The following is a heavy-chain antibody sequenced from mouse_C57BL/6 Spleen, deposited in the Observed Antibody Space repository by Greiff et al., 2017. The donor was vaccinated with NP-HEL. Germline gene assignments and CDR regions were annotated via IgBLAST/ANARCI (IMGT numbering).Heavy chain of an antibody. D-gene: IGHD2-5*01. CDR3: ARAYYSNYNDAMDY. CDR1: GFSLTSYG. CDR2: IWSDGST. V-gene: IGHV2-6*03. J-gene: IGHJ4*01. Sequence: VQLKESGPGLVAPSQSLSITCTVSGFSLTSYGVHWVRQPPGKGLEWLVVIWSDGSTTYNSALKSRLSISKDNSKSQVFLKMNSLQTDDTAMYYCARAYYSNYNDAMDYWGQGTSVTVSS.